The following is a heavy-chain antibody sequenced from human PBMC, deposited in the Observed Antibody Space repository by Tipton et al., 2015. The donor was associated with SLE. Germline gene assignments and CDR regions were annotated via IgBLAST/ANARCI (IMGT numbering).Heavy chain of an antibody. CDR3: ARGIQLWLDWYFDL. CDR1: GGSFSGHY. J-gene: IGHJ2*01. CDR2: INHSGST. Sequence: TLSLTCAVYGGSFSGHYWSWIRQPPGKGLEWIGEINHSGSTNYNPSLKSRVTISVDTSKNQFSLKLSSVTAADTAVYYCARGIQLWLDWYFDLWGRGTLVTVSS. D-gene: IGHD5-18*01. V-gene: IGHV4-34*01.